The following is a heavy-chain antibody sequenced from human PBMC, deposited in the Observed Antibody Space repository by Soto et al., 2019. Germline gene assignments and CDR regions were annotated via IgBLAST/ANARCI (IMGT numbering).Heavy chain of an antibody. CDR1: GGSFSGYY. D-gene: IGHD3-9*01. Sequence: SETLSLTCAVYGGSFSGYYWSWIRQPPGKGLEWIGEINHSGSTNYNPSLKSRVTISVGTSKKQFSLKLSSVTAADTAVYYCAKAHYDILTGYRGIDYWGQGTMVTV. CDR2: INHSGST. J-gene: IGHJ4*02. V-gene: IGHV4-34*01. CDR3: AKAHYDILTGYRGIDY.